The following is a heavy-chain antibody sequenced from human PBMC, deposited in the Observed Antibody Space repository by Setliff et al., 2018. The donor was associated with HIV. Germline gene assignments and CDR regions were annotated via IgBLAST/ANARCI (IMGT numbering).Heavy chain of an antibody. CDR3: TTTNYYEISGYYYYYMDV. J-gene: IGHJ6*03. Sequence: PSETLSLTCSVSRGSISSGSYYWSWIRQPAGKGLEWIGRIYTSGGTNYNPSLKSRVTISVDMSKKQSSLELSSVTAADTAVYYCTTTNYYEISGYYYYYMDVWGKGTTVTVSS. V-gene: IGHV4-61*02. D-gene: IGHD3-22*01. CDR2: IYTSGGT. CDR1: RGSISSGSYY.